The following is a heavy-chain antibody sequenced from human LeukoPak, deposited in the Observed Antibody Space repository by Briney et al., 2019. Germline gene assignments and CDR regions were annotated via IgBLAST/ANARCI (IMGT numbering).Heavy chain of an antibody. V-gene: IGHV3-53*01. CDR2: IYSGGST. CDR3: AKDRCSNGVGCYYYYMDV. D-gene: IGHD2-8*01. J-gene: IGHJ6*03. Sequence: GGSLRLSCAASGFTVSSNDMSWVRQAPGKGLECISVIYSGGSTDYADSVKGRLTISRDNSKNTLYLQMNSLRAEDTAVYYCAKDRCSNGVGCYYYYMDVWGKGTTATISS. CDR1: GFTVSSND.